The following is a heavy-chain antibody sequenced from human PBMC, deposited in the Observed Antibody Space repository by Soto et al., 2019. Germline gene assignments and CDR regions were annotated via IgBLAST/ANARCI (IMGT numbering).Heavy chain of an antibody. Sequence: VGSLRLSCAASGFTFSSYSMNWVRQAPGKGLEWVSSISSSSSYIYYADSVKGRFTISRDNAKNSLYLQMSSLRAEDTAVYYCARDPYCSGGSCFPDNWFDPWGQGTLVTVSS. V-gene: IGHV3-21*01. D-gene: IGHD2-15*01. CDR3: ARDPYCSGGSCFPDNWFDP. CDR1: GFTFSSYS. J-gene: IGHJ5*02. CDR2: ISSSSSYI.